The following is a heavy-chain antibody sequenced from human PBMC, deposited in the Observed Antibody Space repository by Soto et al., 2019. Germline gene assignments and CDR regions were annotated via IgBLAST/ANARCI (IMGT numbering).Heavy chain of an antibody. Sequence: SGATLVNPTQTLTLTCTFSGFSFTTSGVGVGWFRQPPGKALEWLALIYWNDSERYSPSLKSRLTITRDTSKTHVVLTMTNMNPVDTATYYCAHRSNTDFVWGQGTLVTVSS. D-gene: IGHD2-21*02. CDR3: AHRSNTDFV. CDR1: GFSFTTSGVG. V-gene: IGHV2-5*01. J-gene: IGHJ4*02. CDR2: IYWNDSE.